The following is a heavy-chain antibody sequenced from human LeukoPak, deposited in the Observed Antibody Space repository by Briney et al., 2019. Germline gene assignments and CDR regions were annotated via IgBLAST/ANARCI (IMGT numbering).Heavy chain of an antibody. V-gene: IGHV1-2*02. CDR1: GYTFTGYY. D-gene: IGHD3-10*01. J-gene: IGHJ5*02. CDR2: INPNSGGT. CDR3: ASEWFGEIAYNWFDP. Sequence: ASVTVSCKASGYTFTGYYMHWVRQAPGQGLEWMGWINPNSGGTNYAQKFQGRVTMTRDTSISTAYMELSRLRSDDTAVYYCASEWFGEIAYNWFDPWGQGTLVTVSS.